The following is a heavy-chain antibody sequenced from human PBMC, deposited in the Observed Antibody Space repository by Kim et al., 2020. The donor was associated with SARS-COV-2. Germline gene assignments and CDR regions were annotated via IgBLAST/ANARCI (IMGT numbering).Heavy chain of an antibody. D-gene: IGHD6-19*01. Sequence: RVTISVDTSKNQFSLKLSSVTAADTAVYYCARHGYSSGWFGTDYYYGMDVWGQGTTVTVSS. CDR3: ARHGYSSGWFGTDYYYGMDV. V-gene: IGHV4-39*01. J-gene: IGHJ6*02.